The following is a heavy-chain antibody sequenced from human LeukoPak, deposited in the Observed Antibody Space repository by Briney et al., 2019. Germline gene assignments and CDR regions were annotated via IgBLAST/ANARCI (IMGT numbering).Heavy chain of an antibody. V-gene: IGHV1-8*01. J-gene: IGHJ6*02. D-gene: IGHD3-3*01. CDR2: MNPNSGNT. CDR3: ARGPVKSWWVGVVIITHEPYYYYGMDV. Sequence: ASAKVSCKASGYTFTSYDINWVRQATGQGLEWMGWMNPNSGNTGYAQKFQGRVTMTRNTSISTAYMELSSLRSEDTAVYYCARGPVKSWWVGVVIITHEPYYYYGMDVWGQGTTVTVSS. CDR1: GYTFTSYD.